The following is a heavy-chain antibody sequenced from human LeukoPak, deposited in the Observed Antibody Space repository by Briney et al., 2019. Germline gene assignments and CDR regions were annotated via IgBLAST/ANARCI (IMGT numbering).Heavy chain of an antibody. CDR3: ARGPDIVVVVTTNYYFDY. D-gene: IGHD2-15*01. Sequence: SETLSLTCAVYGGSFSGYYWSWIRQPPGKGLGWIGEINHSGSTNYNPSLKSRVTISVDTSKNQFSLKLSSVTAADTAVYYCARGPDIVVVVTTNYYFDYWGQGTLVTVSS. CDR1: GGSFSGYY. J-gene: IGHJ4*02. CDR2: INHSGST. V-gene: IGHV4-34*01.